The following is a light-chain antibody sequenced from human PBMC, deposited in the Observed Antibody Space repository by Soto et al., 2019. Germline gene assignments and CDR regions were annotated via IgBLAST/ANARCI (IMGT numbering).Light chain of an antibody. V-gene: IGLV4-69*01. Sequence: QSVLTQSPSASASLGASVKLTCTLSSGHSSYAIAWHQQQPEKGPRYLMKLNSDGSHSKGDGIPDRFSGSSSGAERYLTISSIQSEDEADYYCQTWGTGIQKFGGGTKLTVL. CDR1: SGHSSYA. CDR2: LNSDGSH. CDR3: QTWGTGIQK. J-gene: IGLJ3*02.